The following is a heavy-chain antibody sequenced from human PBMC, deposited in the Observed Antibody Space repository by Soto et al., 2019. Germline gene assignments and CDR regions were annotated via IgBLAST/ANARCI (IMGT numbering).Heavy chain of an antibody. Sequence: PSETLSLTCIVSGGSISSSYWNWIRQPPGKGLEWIGYIYYSGSTNYNPSLKSRVNISIDTSKNQFSLKLSSVTAADTAVYYCARAHILTGYLPFDYWGQGTLVTVSS. CDR1: GGSISSSY. D-gene: IGHD3-9*01. CDR2: IYYSGST. V-gene: IGHV4-59*01. J-gene: IGHJ4*02. CDR3: ARAHILTGYLPFDY.